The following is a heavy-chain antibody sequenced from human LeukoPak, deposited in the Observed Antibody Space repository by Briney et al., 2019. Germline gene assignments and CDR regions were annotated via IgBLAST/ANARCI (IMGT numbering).Heavy chain of an antibody. D-gene: IGHD6-19*01. J-gene: IGHJ4*02. CDR3: ARERLYTSGRFDD. CDR2: INGGNGNT. CDR1: GYTFSDYA. V-gene: IGHV1-3*01. Sequence: ASVKVSCKAPGYTFSDYAMHWVRQAPGQGPEWMGWINGGNGNTRYSQTFQGRITITRDTSATTGYMELSSLRSEDTAVYYCARERLYTSGRFDDWGQGTLVTVSS.